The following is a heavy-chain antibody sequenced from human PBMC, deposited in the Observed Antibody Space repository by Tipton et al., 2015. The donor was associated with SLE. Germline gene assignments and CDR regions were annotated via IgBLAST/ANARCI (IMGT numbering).Heavy chain of an antibody. CDR2: IYYSGST. J-gene: IGHJ2*01. CDR1: GGSITNYY. D-gene: IGHD3-22*01. V-gene: IGHV4-59*01. CDR3: ARRLYYYDSSGFFDL. Sequence: TLSLTCTVSGGSITNYYWSWIRQPPGKGLEWIGYIYYSGSTNYNPSLKSRVTISVDTSKNQFSLKLSSVTAADTAVYYCARRLYYYDSSGFFDLWGRGTLVTVSS.